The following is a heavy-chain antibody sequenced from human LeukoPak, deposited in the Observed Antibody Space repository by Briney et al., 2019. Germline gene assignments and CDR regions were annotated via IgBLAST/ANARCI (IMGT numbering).Heavy chain of an antibody. CDR2: INPNSGGT. Sequence: ASVKVSCKASGYTFTGYYMHWVRQAPGQGLEWMGWINPNSGGTNYAQKFQGRVTMTRDTSSSTAYMELSRLRSDDTAVYYCARSDITIFGVATNWFDPWGQGTLVTVSS. J-gene: IGHJ5*02. CDR1: GYTFTGYY. CDR3: ARSDITIFGVATNWFDP. D-gene: IGHD3-3*01. V-gene: IGHV1-2*02.